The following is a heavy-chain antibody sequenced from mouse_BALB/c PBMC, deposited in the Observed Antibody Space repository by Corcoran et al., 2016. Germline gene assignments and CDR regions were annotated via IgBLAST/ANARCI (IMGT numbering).Heavy chain of an antibody. D-gene: IGHD2-4*01. J-gene: IGHJ4*01. Sequence: EVQLQQSGAELVKPGASVKLSCTASGFNIKDTYMHWVKQRPEQGLEWIGRIDPANGNTKYDPKFQGKATITADTSSNTAYLQLSSLTSEDTAVYYCAIGITTCGYYAMDYWGQGTSVTVSA. CDR1: GFNIKDTY. CDR2: IDPANGNT. V-gene: IGHV14-3*02. CDR3: AIGITTCGYYAMDY.